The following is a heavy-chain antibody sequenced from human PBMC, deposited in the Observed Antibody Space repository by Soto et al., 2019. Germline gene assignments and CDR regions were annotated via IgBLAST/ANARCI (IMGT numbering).Heavy chain of an antibody. V-gene: IGHV1-3*01. CDR2: VNAGNDNT. Sequence: QVHLVQSGAEVKKPGASVKVSCKTSGYTFTNNVIHWVRQAPGQRLEWMGWVNAGNDNTKWSREFQGRLTLTKDTSATTAYMELSSLTSEDTAIYCGAREVPYGYSRFDYWGQGTLVTVS. J-gene: IGHJ4*02. CDR1: GYTFTNNV. CDR3: AREVPYGYSRFDY. D-gene: IGHD5-18*01.